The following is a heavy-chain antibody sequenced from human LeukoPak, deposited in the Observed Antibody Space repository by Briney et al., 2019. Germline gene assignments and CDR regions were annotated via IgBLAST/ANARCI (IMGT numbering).Heavy chain of an antibody. CDR3: ARRGAAGTYYFDY. CDR1: GFSFSDHF. CDR2: ISGSGGGT. Sequence: GGSLRLSCAASGFSFSDHFMDWVRQAPGKGVEWVSAISGSGGGTYYADSVKGRFTISRDNSKNTLYLQTNSLRAEDTAVYYCARRGAAGTYYFDYWGQGTLVTVSS. D-gene: IGHD6-13*01. V-gene: IGHV3-23*01. J-gene: IGHJ4*02.